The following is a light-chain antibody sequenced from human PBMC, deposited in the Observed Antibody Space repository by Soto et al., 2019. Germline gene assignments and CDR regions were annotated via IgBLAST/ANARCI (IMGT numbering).Light chain of an antibody. V-gene: IGKV1-9*01. CDR2: AAS. CDR3: RQHNSLPIT. J-gene: IGKJ5*01. CDR1: QGIRRY. Sequence: DIQLTQSPFFLSASVGDRVTITCLASQGIRRYLVWYQQKAGKAPKSLIYAASILQTGVPSRFSGSGSGTEFTLTISSLQTEDSATSYCRQHNSLPITFDQGTRLDIK.